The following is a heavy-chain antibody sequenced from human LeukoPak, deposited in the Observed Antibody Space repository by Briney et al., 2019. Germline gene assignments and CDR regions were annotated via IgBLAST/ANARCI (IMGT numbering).Heavy chain of an antibody. CDR3: ARSRSGSYSGFDP. D-gene: IGHD1-26*01. V-gene: IGHV4-59*01. CDR2: IYYSGST. Sequence: SETLSLTCTVSGVSINSYYWSWIRQPPGKGLEWIGYIYYSGSTNYNPSLKSRVTMSVDTSKNQFSLNLSSVTAADTAVYYCARSRSGSYSGFDPWGQGTLVTVSS. CDR1: GVSINSYY. J-gene: IGHJ5*02.